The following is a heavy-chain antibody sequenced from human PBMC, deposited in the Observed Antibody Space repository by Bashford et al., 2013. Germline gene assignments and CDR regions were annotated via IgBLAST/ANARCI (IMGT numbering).Heavy chain of an antibody. V-gene: IGHV1-18*04. J-gene: IGHJ4*02. Sequence: ASVKVSCKASGYTFPMYGINWVRQAPGQGLEWMGWISTYDGNTDCAQNLQDRVTMTTDTSTNTVYMELRSLRSDDTAVYYCARDFRVGCSSASCSTPFDYWGQGTLVTVSS. D-gene: IGHD2-2*01. CDR2: ISTYDGNT. CDR3: ARDFRVGCSSASCSTPFDY. CDR1: GYTFPMYG.